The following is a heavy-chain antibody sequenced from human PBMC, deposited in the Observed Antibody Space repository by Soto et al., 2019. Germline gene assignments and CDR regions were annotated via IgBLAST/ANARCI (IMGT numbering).Heavy chain of an antibody. D-gene: IGHD6-13*01. CDR1: GFTFSKAW. CDR2: IKSKVHGGAV. J-gene: IGHJ4*02. CDR3: TTLPYSSNFDF. V-gene: IGHV3-15*01. Sequence: GGSLRLSCSASGFTFSKAWMNWLRQAPGKGLEWVGRIKSKVHGGAVDYAAPVKGRFTISRDDSENTLYLQMNSLQTEDTAVYFSTTLPYSSNFDFWGQGTVVTVSS.